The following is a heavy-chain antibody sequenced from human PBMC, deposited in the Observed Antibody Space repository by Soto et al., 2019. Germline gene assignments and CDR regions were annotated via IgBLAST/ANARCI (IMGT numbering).Heavy chain of an antibody. CDR1: GGSISSGDYY. CDR2: IYYSGST. D-gene: IGHD6-6*01. J-gene: IGHJ3*02. CDR3: ARAPTLEYSSSADAFDI. V-gene: IGHV4-30-4*01. Sequence: PSETLSLTCTVSGGSISSGDYYWSWIRQPPGKGLEWIGYIYYSGSTYYNPSLKSRVTISVDTSKNQFSLKLSSVTAADTAVYYCARAPTLEYSSSADAFDIWGRGTMVTVSS.